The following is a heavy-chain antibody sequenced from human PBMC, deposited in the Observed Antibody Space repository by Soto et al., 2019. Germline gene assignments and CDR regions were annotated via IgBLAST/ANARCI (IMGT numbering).Heavy chain of an antibody. V-gene: IGHV1-18*04. CDR3: ATVVAAVPY. J-gene: IGHJ4*02. Sequence: QIHLVQSGAEVKEPGASVKVSCKTSGYGFTSYAINWVRQAPGQGLEWMGWLTGYDGNTIYAQNFQGRVTVTTDRSPDTAYMALRSLRFDDTAIFYCATVVAAVPYWGQGTLVTVSS. CDR1: GYGFTSYA. CDR2: LTGYDGNT. D-gene: IGHD2-15*01.